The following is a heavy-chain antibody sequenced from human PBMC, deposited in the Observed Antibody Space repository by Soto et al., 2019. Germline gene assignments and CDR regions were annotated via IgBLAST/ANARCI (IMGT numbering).Heavy chain of an antibody. V-gene: IGHV3-30*18. CDR1: GFNFGTSG. Sequence: PGGSLRLSCAASGFNFGTSGMHWVRQAPGRGLEWVSVISFDGSNRYYEGSVKGRFTISRDTSKSMLYLQINSLTAEDTAIYYFAKDRPRSSGSKQYYALDFWGQGTTVTVSS. CDR3: AKDRPRSSGSKQYYALDF. CDR2: ISFDGSNR. D-gene: IGHD6-19*01. J-gene: IGHJ6*02.